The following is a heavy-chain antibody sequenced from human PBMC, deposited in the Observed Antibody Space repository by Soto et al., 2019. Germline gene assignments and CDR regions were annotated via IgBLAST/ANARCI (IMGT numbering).Heavy chain of an antibody. V-gene: IGHV3-30*18. D-gene: IGHD6-13*01. CDR1: GFTFSSYG. Sequence: RLSCAASGFTFSSYGMHWVRQAPGKGLEWVAVISYDGSNKYYADSVKGRFTISRDNSKNTLYLQMNSLRAEDTAVYYCAKDMALYSSSWYCLDYWGQGTLVTVSS. CDR2: ISYDGSNK. J-gene: IGHJ4*02. CDR3: AKDMALYSSSWYCLDY.